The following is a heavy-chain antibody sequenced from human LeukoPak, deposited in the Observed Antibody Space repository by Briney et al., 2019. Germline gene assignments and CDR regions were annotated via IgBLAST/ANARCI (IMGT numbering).Heavy chain of an antibody. J-gene: IGHJ5*02. Sequence: PGGSLRLSCAASGFTFSSYAMSWVRQAPGKGLEWVSGITGSGGSTYYVDSVKGRFTVSRDNSKNTMYLQMNSLTVEDTALYYCAKGLWGYDGAVWFDPWGQGSLVTVSS. D-gene: IGHD3-16*01. CDR1: GFTFSSYA. CDR2: ITGSGGST. V-gene: IGHV3-23*01. CDR3: AKGLWGYDGAVWFDP.